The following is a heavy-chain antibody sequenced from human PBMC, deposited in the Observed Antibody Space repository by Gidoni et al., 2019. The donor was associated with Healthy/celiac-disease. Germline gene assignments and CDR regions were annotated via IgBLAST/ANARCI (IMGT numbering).Heavy chain of an antibody. CDR1: GFTFSSYA. Sequence: EVQLLESGGGLVQPGGSLRLSGAASGFTFSSYAMSWVRQAPGKGLEWVSAISGSGGSTYYADSVKGRFTISRDNSKNTLYLQMNSLRAEDTAVYYCAKGLMSSGWYEDYWGQGTLVTVSS. CDR2: ISGSGGST. J-gene: IGHJ4*02. D-gene: IGHD6-19*01. V-gene: IGHV3-23*01. CDR3: AKGLMSSGWYEDY.